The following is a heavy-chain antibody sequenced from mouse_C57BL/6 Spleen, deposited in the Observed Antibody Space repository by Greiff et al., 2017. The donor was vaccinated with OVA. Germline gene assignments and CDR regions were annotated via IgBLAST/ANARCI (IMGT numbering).Heavy chain of an antibody. J-gene: IGHJ4*01. V-gene: IGHV1-80*01. D-gene: IGHD2-5*01. CDR3: ARALSNPYAMDY. Sequence: QVQLKQSGAELVKPGASVKISCKASGYAFSSYWMNWVKQRPGKGLEWIGQIYPGDGDTNYNGKFKGKATLTADKSSSTAYMQLSSLTSEDSAVYFCARALSNPYAMDYWGQGTSVTVSS. CDR2: IYPGDGDT. CDR1: GYAFSSYW.